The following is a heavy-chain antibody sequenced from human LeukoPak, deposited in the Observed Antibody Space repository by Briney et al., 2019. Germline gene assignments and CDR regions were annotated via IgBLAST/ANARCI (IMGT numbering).Heavy chain of an antibody. CDR2: IISGGST. CDR1: GFTFSSYA. Sequence: PGGSLRLSCAASGFTFSSYAMTWVRQAPGKGLEWVSAIISGGSTYYSDSVKGGFTISRHNSKNTLYLQMNSLRAEDTAVYYCAKGFRYFYYWGQGTLVTVSS. J-gene: IGHJ4*02. CDR3: AKGFRYFYY. V-gene: IGHV3-23*01.